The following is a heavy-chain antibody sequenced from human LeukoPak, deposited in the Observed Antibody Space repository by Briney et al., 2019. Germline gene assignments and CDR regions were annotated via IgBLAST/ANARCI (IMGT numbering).Heavy chain of an antibody. CDR1: GFTFSSYS. Sequence: PGGSLRLSCAASGFTFSSYSVNWVRQAPGKGLEWVSYISSSSSTKYYADSVKGRFTISRDNAQNSLYLQMNRLRAEDTAVYYCAREREDCSGDSCCSWYFDLWGRGTLVTVSS. CDR3: AREREDCSGDSCCSWYFDL. D-gene: IGHD2-15*01. CDR2: ISSSSSTK. J-gene: IGHJ2*01. V-gene: IGHV3-48*01.